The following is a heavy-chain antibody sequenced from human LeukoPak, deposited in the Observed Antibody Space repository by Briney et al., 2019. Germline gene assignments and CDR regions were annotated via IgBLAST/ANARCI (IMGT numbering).Heavy chain of an antibody. CDR2: IKSKTDGGTI. CDR3: TTGVRDSSGYYNFDY. V-gene: IGHV3-15*01. Sequence: GGSLRLSCAASGFTFTNAWMNWVRQAPGKGLEWVGRIKSKTDGGTIDYAAPVKGRFTISRDDPKNTLYLQMSSLETEDTAMYYCTTGVRDSSGYYNFDYWGQGTLVTVSS. D-gene: IGHD3-22*01. CDR1: GFTFTNAW. J-gene: IGHJ4*02.